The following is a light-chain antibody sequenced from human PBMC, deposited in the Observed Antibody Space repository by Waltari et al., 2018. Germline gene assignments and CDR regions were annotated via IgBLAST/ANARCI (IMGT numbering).Light chain of an antibody. Sequence: DIQMTQSPSSLSASVGDRVPITCRASQSISIYLNWYQQRPGKAPKLLIYTASSLQSGVPSRCSGSGSGTDFTLTVSSVQPEDFATYYCQQSYSTPYTFGQGTKLEIK. V-gene: IGKV1-39*01. CDR2: TAS. CDR1: QSISIY. J-gene: IGKJ2*01. CDR3: QQSYSTPYT.